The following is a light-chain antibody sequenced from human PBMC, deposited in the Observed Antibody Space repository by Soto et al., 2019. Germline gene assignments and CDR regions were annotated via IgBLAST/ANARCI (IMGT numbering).Light chain of an antibody. Sequence: DIQMTQSPSSLSSSVGDRVTITCRASQSISSYLNWYQQKPGKALKLLIYAASSLQSGVPSSVSGSGSGTDLTLTISRLQPEDVATYYCHESSSTPLTFGGGTKVDIK. J-gene: IGKJ4*01. CDR3: HESSSTPLT. V-gene: IGKV1-39*01. CDR1: QSISSY. CDR2: AAS.